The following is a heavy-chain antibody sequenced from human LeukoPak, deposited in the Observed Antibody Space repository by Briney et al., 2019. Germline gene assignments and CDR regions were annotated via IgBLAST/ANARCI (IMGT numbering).Heavy chain of an antibody. J-gene: IGHJ3*02. Sequence: GASVKVSCKVSGYTLTELSMHRVRQAPGKGLEWMGGFDPEYGETLYAQKFQGRVTMTEDTSTDTAYMELSSLRSEDTAVYYCATEKHVDIVATGEAFDIWGQGTMVTVSS. CDR2: FDPEYGET. CDR3: ATEKHVDIVATGEAFDI. CDR1: GYTLTELS. D-gene: IGHD5-12*01. V-gene: IGHV1-24*01.